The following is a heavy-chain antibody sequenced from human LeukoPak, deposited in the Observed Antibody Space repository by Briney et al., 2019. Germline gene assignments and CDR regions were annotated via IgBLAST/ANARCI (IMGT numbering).Heavy chain of an antibody. CDR3: ASLYSYALPFDY. V-gene: IGHV4-59*01. CDR2: IYYSGST. J-gene: IGHJ4*02. D-gene: IGHD5-18*01. Sequence: PSETLSLTCTVSGGSISSYYWTWIRQSPGKALEWIGYIYYSGSTNYNPSLSSRVTMSVDTSKNQFSLRLRYVTAADTAVYYCASLYSYALPFDYWGQGTLVTVSS. CDR1: GGSISSYY.